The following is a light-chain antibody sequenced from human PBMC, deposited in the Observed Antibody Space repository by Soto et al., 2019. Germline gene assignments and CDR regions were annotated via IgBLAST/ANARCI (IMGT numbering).Light chain of an antibody. J-gene: IGKJ1*01. CDR2: SAS. V-gene: IGKV1-39*01. CDR3: QQSYRSPWT. Sequence: DIQMTQSPSSLSASVGDRVTITCRASQTITNYLNWYQQKPGRAPKLLIFSASTLLSGVPSRFTGGGSGTDFTLTIDSLLPEDFATYYCQQSYRSPWTFGQGTKVEIK. CDR1: QTITNY.